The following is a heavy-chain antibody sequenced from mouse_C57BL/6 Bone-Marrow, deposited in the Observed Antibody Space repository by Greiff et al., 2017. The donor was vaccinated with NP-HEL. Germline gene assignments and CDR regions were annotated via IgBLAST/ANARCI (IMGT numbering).Heavy chain of an antibody. J-gene: IGHJ4*01. CDR3: TKDGRSADAIDY. Sequence: VQLQQSGAELVRPGASVKLSCTASGFNIKDDYMHWVKQRPEQGLEWIGLIHPENGDTEYASKFQGKATITAETSSNTAYLQLSSLTSEASAVYDCTKDGRSADAIDYWGQGTSVTVSS. V-gene: IGHV14-4*01. D-gene: IGHD1-1*01. CDR1: GFNIKDDY. CDR2: IHPENGDT.